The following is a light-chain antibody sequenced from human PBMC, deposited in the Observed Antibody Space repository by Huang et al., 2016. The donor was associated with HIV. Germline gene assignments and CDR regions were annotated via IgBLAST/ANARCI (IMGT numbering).Light chain of an antibody. CDR1: QSLTNNL. J-gene: IGKJ2*01. CDR3: QQYGTSPYT. CDR2: GTA. V-gene: IGKV3-20*01. Sequence: EIVLTQSPGTLSLSAGERVTLSCRSSQSLTNNLLAWYRQKPGQAPRRLIYGTAIRATGISDRISGSGSETDFTLTISGLEPEDFAVYYCQQYGTSPYTFGPGTKLEIK.